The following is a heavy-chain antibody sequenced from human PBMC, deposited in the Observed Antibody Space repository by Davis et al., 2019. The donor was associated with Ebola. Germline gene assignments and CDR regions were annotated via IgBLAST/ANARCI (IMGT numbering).Heavy chain of an antibody. CDR2: INHHANT. Sequence: GSLRLSCDLYGGSSNFYYWSWIRQPPGKGPEWIGEINHHANTKHNPSLKSRVTMSVDPSKNRVSLKLTSVTAADTAVYYCATGASTSTSYYLYVWGQGTLVTVSS. CDR3: ATGASTSTSYYLYV. D-gene: IGHD2-2*01. CDR1: GGSSNFYY. J-gene: IGHJ4*02. V-gene: IGHV4-34*01.